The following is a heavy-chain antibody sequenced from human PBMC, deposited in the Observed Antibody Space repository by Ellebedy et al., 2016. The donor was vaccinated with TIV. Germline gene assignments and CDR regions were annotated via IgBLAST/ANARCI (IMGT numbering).Heavy chain of an antibody. Sequence: GGSLRLXXAASGFTFSSYSMNWVRQAPGKGLEWVSSISSSSSYIYYADSVKGRFTISRDNAKNSLYLQMNSLRAEDTAVYYCARVRYDILTGYYRYRFDYWGQGTLVTVSS. J-gene: IGHJ4*02. D-gene: IGHD3-9*01. CDR3: ARVRYDILTGYYRYRFDY. V-gene: IGHV3-21*01. CDR1: GFTFSSYS. CDR2: ISSSSSYI.